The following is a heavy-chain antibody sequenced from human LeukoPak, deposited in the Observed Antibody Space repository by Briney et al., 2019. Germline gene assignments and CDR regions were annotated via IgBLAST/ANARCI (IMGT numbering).Heavy chain of an antibody. CDR2: MNPNSGGT. V-gene: IGHV1-2*02. Sequence: ASVKVSCKTSGYTFTAYYIHWLRQAPGQGLEWMGWMNPNSGGTKYAQTFQGRVTMTRDTSISTAYMELSRLRSDDTAVYYCAGSLAARMYYFDYWGQGTLVTVSS. D-gene: IGHD6-6*01. J-gene: IGHJ4*02. CDR3: AGSLAARMYYFDY. CDR1: GYTFTAYY.